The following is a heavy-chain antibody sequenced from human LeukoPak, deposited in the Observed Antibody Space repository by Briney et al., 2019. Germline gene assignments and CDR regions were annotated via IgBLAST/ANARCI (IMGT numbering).Heavy chain of an antibody. CDR1: GFSFSIYG. CDR3: ARESQRLRAFDY. J-gene: IGHJ4*02. CDR2: ISGSGGEI. V-gene: IGHV3-23*01. D-gene: IGHD3-3*01. Sequence: HPGGSLRLSCVASGFSFSIYGMTWVRQAPGKGLEWVSSISGSGGEIHYADSVKGRFTISRDNSKNTVYLQMNSLRAEDTAVYYCARESQRLRAFDYWGQGTLVTVSS.